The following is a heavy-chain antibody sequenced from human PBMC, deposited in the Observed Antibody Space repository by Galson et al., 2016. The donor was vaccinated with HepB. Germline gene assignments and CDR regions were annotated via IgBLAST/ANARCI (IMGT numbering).Heavy chain of an antibody. D-gene: IGHD3-9*01. J-gene: IGHJ6*02. CDR2: INPSGGST. Sequence: SVKVSCKASGGTFSRFSIYWVRQAPGQGFEWMGIINPSGGSTAYAQSFQGRVTMTSDTSTSTVYMELSSLRSEDTAVFYCARGGERNFDWLSTMDVWGQGTTVTVS. CDR1: GGTFSRFS. CDR3: ARGGERNFDWLSTMDV. V-gene: IGHV1-46*01.